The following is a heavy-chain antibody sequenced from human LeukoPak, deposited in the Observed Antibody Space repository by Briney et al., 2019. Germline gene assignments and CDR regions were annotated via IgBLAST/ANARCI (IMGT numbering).Heavy chain of an antibody. CDR3: ARRAWVTDHYFDY. D-gene: IGHD1-14*01. J-gene: IGHJ4*02. CDR1: GGSISCGGYY. CDR2: IYHSGST. Sequence: KPSETLSLTCTVSGGSISCGGYYWSWIRQPPGKGLEWIGYIYHSGSTYYNPSLKSRVTISVDRSKNQFSLKLSSVTAADTAVYYCARRAWVTDHYFDYWGQGTLVTVSS. V-gene: IGHV4-30-2*01.